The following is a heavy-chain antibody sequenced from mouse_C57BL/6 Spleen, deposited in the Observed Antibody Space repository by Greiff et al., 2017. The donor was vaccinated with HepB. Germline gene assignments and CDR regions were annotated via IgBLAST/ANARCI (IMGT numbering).Heavy chain of an antibody. CDR1: GYAFSSSW. CDR2: IYPGDGDT. J-gene: IGHJ2*01. D-gene: IGHD1-1*01. V-gene: IGHV1-82*01. Sequence: QVQLKQSGPELVKPGASVKISCKASGYAFSSSWMNWVKQRPGKGLEWIGRIYPGDGDTNYNGKFKGKATLTADKSSSTAYMQLSSLTSEDSAVYFCARYDYGTSRDYFDYWGQGTTLTVSS. CDR3: ARYDYGTSRDYFDY.